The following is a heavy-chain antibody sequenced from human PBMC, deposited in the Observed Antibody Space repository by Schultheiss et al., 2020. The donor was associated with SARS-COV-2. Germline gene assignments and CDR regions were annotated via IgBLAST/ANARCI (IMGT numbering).Heavy chain of an antibody. D-gene: IGHD2-2*01. CDR3: ARDGLVPAANRYSYGLGHYYYYYGMDV. CDR1: GGSFSGYY. J-gene: IGHJ6*02. V-gene: IGHV4-34*01. Sequence: SETLSLTCAVYGGSFSGYYWSRIRQPPGKGLEWIGEINHSGSTNYNPSLKSRVTISVDTSKNQFSLKLSSVTAADTAVYYCARDGLVPAANRYSYGLGHYYYYYGMDVWGQGTTVTVSS. CDR2: INHSGST.